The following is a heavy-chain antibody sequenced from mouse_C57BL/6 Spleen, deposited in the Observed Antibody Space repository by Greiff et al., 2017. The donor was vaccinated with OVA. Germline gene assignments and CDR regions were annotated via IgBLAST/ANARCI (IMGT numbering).Heavy chain of an antibody. V-gene: IGHV3-6*01. CDR3: ARDYYGSSYVY. J-gene: IGHJ2*01. D-gene: IGHD1-1*01. CDR1: GYSITSGYY. Sequence: EVKLMESGPGLVKPSQSLSLTCSVTGYSITSGYYWNWIRQFPGNKLEWMGYISYDGSNNYNPSLKNRISITRDTSKNQFFLKLNSVTTEDTATYYCARDYYGSSYVYWGQGTTLTVSS. CDR2: ISYDGSN.